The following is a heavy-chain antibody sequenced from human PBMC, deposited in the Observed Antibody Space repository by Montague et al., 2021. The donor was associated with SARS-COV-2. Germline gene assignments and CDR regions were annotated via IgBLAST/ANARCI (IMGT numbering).Heavy chain of an antibody. CDR1: GGSLSGYY. D-gene: IGHD3-3*01. J-gene: IGHJ5*02. V-gene: IGHV4-34*01. Sequence: SETLSLTCAVYGGSLSGYYWAWIRQTPAKGLEWIGEINHSGSTNYNPSLKSRLTISVDTSKKQFSLKLNSMTAADTAVYYCARGADYDFWSGFLGYKWFDPGGLGTPVTVSS. CDR3: ARGADYDFWSGFLGYKWFDP. CDR2: INHSGST.